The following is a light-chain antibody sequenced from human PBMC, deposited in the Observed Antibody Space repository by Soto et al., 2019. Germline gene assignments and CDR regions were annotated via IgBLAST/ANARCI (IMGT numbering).Light chain of an antibody. J-gene: IGKJ2*01. Sequence: EIVLTQSPGTLSLSPGERATLSCRASQSVSSSYLAWYQQKPGQAPRLLIYGASSRATGIPDRFSGSGSGTDFTLTISRLEPEDFAVYYWQQYGSSPRYTFGQGTKLESK. CDR3: QQYGSSPRYT. CDR2: GAS. CDR1: QSVSSSY. V-gene: IGKV3-20*01.